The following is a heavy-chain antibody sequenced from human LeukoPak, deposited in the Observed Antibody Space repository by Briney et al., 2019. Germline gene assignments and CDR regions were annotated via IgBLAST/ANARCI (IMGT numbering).Heavy chain of an antibody. Sequence: GGSLRLSCAASGFTFSSCEMNWVRQAPGKGLEWVSYISSSGSTIYYADSVKGRFTISRDNAKNSLYLQMNSLRAEDTAVYYCARGAPYYYDSSAFDIWGQGTMVTVSS. J-gene: IGHJ3*02. CDR3: ARGAPYYYDSSAFDI. CDR2: ISSSGSTI. D-gene: IGHD3-22*01. CDR1: GFTFSSCE. V-gene: IGHV3-48*03.